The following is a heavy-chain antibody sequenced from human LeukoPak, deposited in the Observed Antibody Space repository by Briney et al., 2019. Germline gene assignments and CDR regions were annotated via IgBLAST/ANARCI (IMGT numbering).Heavy chain of an antibody. CDR3: AKRNYDFWSGYYRRAENHFDY. CDR2: ISSSGETI. CDR1: GFTLSSYE. Sequence: GGSLRLSCTASGFTLSSYEVNWVRQAPGKGLEWVSYISSSGETIFYADSVKGRFTISRDNAKNSVSLQMNSLRAEDTAVYYCAKRNYDFWSGYYRRAENHFDYWGQGTLVTVSS. J-gene: IGHJ4*02. D-gene: IGHD3-3*01. V-gene: IGHV3-48*03.